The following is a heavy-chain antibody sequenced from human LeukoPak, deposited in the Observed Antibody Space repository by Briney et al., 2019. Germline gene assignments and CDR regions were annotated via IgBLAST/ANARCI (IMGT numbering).Heavy chain of an antibody. Sequence: PGGSLRPSCAASGFAFSSYSMNWVRQAPGKGLEWISYISSSISTIYYADSVKGRFTISRDNAKNSLSLQMNSLRAEDTAVYYCTRVPYSYGFSSDYWGQGTLVTVSS. D-gene: IGHD5-18*01. CDR2: ISSSISTI. V-gene: IGHV3-48*01. CDR3: TRVPYSYGFSSDY. J-gene: IGHJ4*02. CDR1: GFAFSSYS.